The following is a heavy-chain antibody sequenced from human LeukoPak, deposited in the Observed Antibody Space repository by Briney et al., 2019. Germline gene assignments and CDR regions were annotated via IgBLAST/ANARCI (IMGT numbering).Heavy chain of an antibody. J-gene: IGHJ4*02. CDR1: GYTFTGYY. CDR2: INPNSGGT. CDR3: ARGYDSSGYYYVDGYFDY. D-gene: IGHD3-22*01. V-gene: IGHV1-2*02. Sequence: RASVKVSCKASGYTFTGYYMHWVRQAPGQGLEWMGWINPNSGGTNYAQKFQGRVTMTRDTSISTAYMELSRLRSDDTAVYYCARGYDSSGYYYVDGYFDYWGQGTLVTVSS.